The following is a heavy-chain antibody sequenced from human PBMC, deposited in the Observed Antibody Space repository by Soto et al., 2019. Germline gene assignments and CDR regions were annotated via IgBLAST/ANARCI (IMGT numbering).Heavy chain of an antibody. CDR2: ISHSGTV. J-gene: IGHJ4*02. V-gene: IGHV4-4*02. CDR1: GGPISSGYF. CDR3: ARSFGWYAIDY. Sequence: QVLLQESGPGLVQPSGTLSLSCAVSGGPISSGYFWGWVRQPPGKGLEWLGDISHSGTVNYNPSLKSRGTISMDKSKSQFSRKLNSVTAADTAVYYCARSFGWYAIDYWGQGILVIVSS. D-gene: IGHD6-19*01.